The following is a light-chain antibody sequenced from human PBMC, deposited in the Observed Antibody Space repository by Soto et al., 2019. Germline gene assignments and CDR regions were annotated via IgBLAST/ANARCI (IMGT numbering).Light chain of an antibody. CDR2: DDN. CDR3: FSYAGDSTWV. J-gene: IGLJ3*02. Sequence: QSVLTQPPSVSAAPGQKVTISCSGSSSNIGGNSVSWYQQLPGTAPKLLIYDDNKRPSGIPDRFSGSKSGSTASLTISGLQAEDEAHYFCFSYAGDSTWVFGGGTKVTVL. V-gene: IGLV1-51*01. CDR1: SSNIGGNS.